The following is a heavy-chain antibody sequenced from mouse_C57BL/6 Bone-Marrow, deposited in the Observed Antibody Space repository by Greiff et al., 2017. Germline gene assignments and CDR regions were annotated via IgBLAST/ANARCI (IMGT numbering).Heavy chain of an antibody. V-gene: IGHV1-15*01. CDR3: TKSFYYDYGY. D-gene: IGHD2-4*01. CDR2: IDPETGGT. Sequence: QVQLKESGAELVRPGASVTLSCKASGYTFTDYEMHWVKQTPVHGLEWIGAIDPETGGTAYNQKFKGKAILTADKSSSTAYMELRSLTSEDSAVYYCTKSFYYDYGYWGQGTTLTVSS. J-gene: IGHJ2*01. CDR1: GYTFTDYE.